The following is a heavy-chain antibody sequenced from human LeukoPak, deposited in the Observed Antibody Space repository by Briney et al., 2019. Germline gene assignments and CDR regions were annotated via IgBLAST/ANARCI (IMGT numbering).Heavy chain of an antibody. V-gene: IGHV3-33*01. CDR1: GFTFSNYG. CDR3: ARDRFPHDDAHYGMDV. CDR2: MWVWNDGSNE. J-gene: IGHJ6*02. Sequence: GGSLRRSCTASGFTFSNYGMHWVRQAPGKGLEWVAVMWVWNDGSNEYYADSVKGRFTIARNNSKNTLYLQMVSLRAEDTADYYCARDRFPHDDAHYGMDVWGQGTTVTVSS. D-gene: IGHD3-16*01.